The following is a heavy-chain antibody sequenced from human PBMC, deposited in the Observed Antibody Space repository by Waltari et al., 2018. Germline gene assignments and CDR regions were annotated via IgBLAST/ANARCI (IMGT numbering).Heavy chain of an antibody. CDR1: GFPFSSYG. Sequence: EVQLVESGGGLVQPGGSLRLSCAASGFPFSSYGMNWVRQAPGKGLEWISYISSSSTTISYADSVKGRFTISRDNAKDSLYLQMNSLRDEDTAVYYCARSYYGSGSYYNGYWGQGTLVTVSS. CDR2: ISSSSTTI. CDR3: ARSYYGSGSYYNGY. D-gene: IGHD3-10*01. V-gene: IGHV3-48*02. J-gene: IGHJ4*02.